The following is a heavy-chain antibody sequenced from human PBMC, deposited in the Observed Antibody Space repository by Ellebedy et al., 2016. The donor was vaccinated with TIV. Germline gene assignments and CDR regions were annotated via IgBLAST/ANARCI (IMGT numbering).Heavy chain of an antibody. Sequence: GGSLRLSXAASGFTFSDYYMSWVRQAPGKGLEWVSSISSSSSYIYYADSVKGRFTISRDNAKNSLYLQMNSLRAEDTAVYYCARPRKGYCSGGSCHPFDYWGQGTLVTVSS. V-gene: IGHV3-21*01. D-gene: IGHD2-15*01. J-gene: IGHJ4*02. CDR1: GFTFSDYY. CDR2: ISSSSSYI. CDR3: ARPRKGYCSGGSCHPFDY.